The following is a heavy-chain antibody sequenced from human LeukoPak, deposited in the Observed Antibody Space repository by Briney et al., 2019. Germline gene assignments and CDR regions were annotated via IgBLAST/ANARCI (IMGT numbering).Heavy chain of an antibody. CDR2: IYYSGST. J-gene: IGHJ4*02. CDR1: GGSISSYY. CDR3: ARAATSNSFFDS. Sequence: KPSETLSLNRTVSGGSISSYYWSWNRQPPGKGLEWIGNIYYSGSTNYNPSLKSRVTISVDTSKKQFSLRLSSVTAADTAMYYCARAATSNSFFDSWGQGTLVTVSS. D-gene: IGHD4-11*01. V-gene: IGHV4-59*12.